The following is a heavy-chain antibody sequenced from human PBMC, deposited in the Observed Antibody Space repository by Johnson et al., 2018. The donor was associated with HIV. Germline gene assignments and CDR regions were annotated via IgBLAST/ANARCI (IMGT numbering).Heavy chain of an antibody. J-gene: IGHJ3*02. CDR2: IGTAGDT. D-gene: IGHD3-10*01. CDR3: VRGGSDAFDI. CDR1: GFTFSSYD. Sequence: VQLVESGGGLAQPGESLRLSCAASGFTFSSYDMHWVRHVTGKGLDWISAIGTAGDTLYSGSVKGRFSISRDNAKNSLYLQMNSLRPGDTAVYYCVRGGSDAFDIWGQGTMVTVSS. V-gene: IGHV3-13*01.